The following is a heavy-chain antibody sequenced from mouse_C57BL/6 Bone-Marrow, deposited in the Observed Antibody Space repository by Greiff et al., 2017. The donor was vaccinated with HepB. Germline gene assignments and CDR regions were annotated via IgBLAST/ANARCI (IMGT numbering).Heavy chain of an antibody. CDR1: GYTFTDYY. CDR2: IYPGSGNT. CDR3: ARGPWGY. J-gene: IGHJ2*01. Sequence: VQLQESGAELVRPGASVKLSCKASGYTFTDYYINWVKQRPGQGLEWIARIYPGSGNTYYNEKFKGKATLTAEKSSSTAYMQLSSLTSEDSAVYFCARGPWGYWGQGTTLTVSS. V-gene: IGHV1-76*01.